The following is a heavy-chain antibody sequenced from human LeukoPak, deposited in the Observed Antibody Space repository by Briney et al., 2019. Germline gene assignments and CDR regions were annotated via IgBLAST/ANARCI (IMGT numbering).Heavy chain of an antibody. D-gene: IGHD3-22*01. Sequence: PSQTLSLTCTVSGGSISSGSYYWSWIRQPAGKGLEWIGRIYTSGSTNYNPSLKSRVTISVDTYKNQFSLKLSSVTAADTAVYYCARAPFQTMIVVVENAFDIWGQGTMVTVSS. J-gene: IGHJ3*02. CDR3: ARAPFQTMIVVVENAFDI. V-gene: IGHV4-61*02. CDR2: IYTSGST. CDR1: GGSISSGSYY.